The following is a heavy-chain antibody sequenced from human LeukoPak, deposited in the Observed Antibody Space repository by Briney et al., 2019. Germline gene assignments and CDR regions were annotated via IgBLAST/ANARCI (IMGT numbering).Heavy chain of an antibody. CDR1: GYTFTSYG. CDR2: ISAYNGNT. CDR3: ASSVLVYDYVWGSYRPNWFDP. V-gene: IGHV1-18*01. D-gene: IGHD3-16*02. J-gene: IGHJ5*02. Sequence: ASVKVSCKASGYTFTSYGISWVLQAPGQGLEWMGWISAYNGNTNYAQKLQGRVTMTTDTSTSTAYMELRSLRSDDTAVYYCASSVLVYDYVWGSYRPNWFDPWGQGTLVTVSS.